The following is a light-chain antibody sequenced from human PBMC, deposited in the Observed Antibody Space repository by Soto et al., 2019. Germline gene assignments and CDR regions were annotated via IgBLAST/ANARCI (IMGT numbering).Light chain of an antibody. J-gene: IGKJ1*01. Sequence: DIQMTQSPSTLSASVGDRVTITCRASQSISSWLAWYQQKPGKAPKLLIYEASSLQSRVPSRFSGSGSGTEFTLSISSLQPDDFATYYCQHYNVYPWTFGQGTKVDIK. CDR2: EAS. V-gene: IGKV1-5*03. CDR3: QHYNVYPWT. CDR1: QSISSW.